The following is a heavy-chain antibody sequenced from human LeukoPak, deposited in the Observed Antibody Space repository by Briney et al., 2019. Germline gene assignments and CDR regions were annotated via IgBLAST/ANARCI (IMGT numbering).Heavy chain of an antibody. Sequence: GGSLRLSCVVSGFTFDDYAMHWVRQGPGKGLEWVSVIYSSGGTYYADSVKGRFTISRDNSKNTLYLQMNSLRAEDTAVYYCARDHHASGSYPNPWGQGTLVTVSS. CDR2: IYSSGGT. CDR3: ARDHHASGSYPNP. J-gene: IGHJ5*02. CDR1: GFTFDDYA. V-gene: IGHV3-66*01. D-gene: IGHD3-10*01.